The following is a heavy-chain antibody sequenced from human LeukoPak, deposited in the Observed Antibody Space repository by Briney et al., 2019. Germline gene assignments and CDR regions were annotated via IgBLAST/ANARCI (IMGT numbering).Heavy chain of an antibody. CDR2: IYSGGST. V-gene: IGHV3-53*01. CDR1: GLILSSNY. CDR3: ARHFDWTMPV. J-gene: IGHJ6*02. D-gene: IGHD3-9*01. Sequence: GGSLRLSCAASGLILSSNYMSWVRQAPGKGLEWVSIIYSGGSTYHADSVKGRFTISRDNSKNTLYLQMSSLRAEDTAVYYCARHFDWTMPVWGQGTTVIVSS.